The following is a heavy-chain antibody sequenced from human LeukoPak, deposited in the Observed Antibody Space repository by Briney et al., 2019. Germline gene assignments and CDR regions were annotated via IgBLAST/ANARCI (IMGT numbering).Heavy chain of an antibody. J-gene: IGHJ4*02. CDR2: ISSSSSYI. D-gene: IGHD4-17*01. V-gene: IGHV3-21*01. CDR1: GFTFSSYW. Sequence: PGGSLRLSCAASGFTFSSYWMHWVRQAPGKGLEWVSSISSSSSYIYYADSVKGRFTISRDNAKKSLYLQMNSLRAEDTAVYYCARDGANGDLNYWGQGTLVTVSS. CDR3: ARDGANGDLNY.